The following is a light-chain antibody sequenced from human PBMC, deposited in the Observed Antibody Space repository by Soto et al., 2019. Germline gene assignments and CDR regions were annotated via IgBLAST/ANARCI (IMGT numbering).Light chain of an antibody. V-gene: IGKV3-20*01. CDR3: QQYAGSPET. CDR2: DTS. CDR1: QNFGGMS. Sequence: EIVLTQATGTLSLSPGANPTLSCRASQNFGGMSLAWFQQKPGQTPKLLIYDTSTSAAGSPDRFSGTGSGTDFTLTINRLEPEDFAVYYCQQYAGSPETFGQGTKGEI. J-gene: IGKJ1*01.